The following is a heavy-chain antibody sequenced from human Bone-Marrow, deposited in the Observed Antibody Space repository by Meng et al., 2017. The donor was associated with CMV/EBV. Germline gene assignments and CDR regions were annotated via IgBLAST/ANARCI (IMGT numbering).Heavy chain of an antibody. Sequence: SETLSLTCTASGGSISSNYNWGLIRQPPGKGLEWIGSIYYSGSTYYNPSLKSRVTISVDTSKNQFSLKLSSVTVADTAVYYCARKNSRSRLVIERFYYYYYGMDVWGQGTMVTGYS. J-gene: IGHJ6*02. CDR2: IYYSGST. CDR1: GGSISSNYN. CDR3: ARKNSRSRLVIERFYYYYYGMDV. V-gene: IGHV4-39*07. D-gene: IGHD3-9*01.